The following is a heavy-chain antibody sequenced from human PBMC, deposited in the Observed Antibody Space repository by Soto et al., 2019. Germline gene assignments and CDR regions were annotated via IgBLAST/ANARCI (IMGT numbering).Heavy chain of an antibody. CDR2: ISGSGDRT. D-gene: IGHD6-13*01. J-gene: IGHJ4*02. CDR1: EFTFSSYA. V-gene: IGHV3-23*01. CDR3: AKSFSSNWYDYFNY. Sequence: PGGSLRLSCAASEFTFSSYAMSWVRQAPGKGLEWVSAISGSGDRTYYADSVKGRSTISRDTSKNTLSLQMNSLRAEDTALDYCAKSFSSNWYDYFNYWGQGTLVTVSS.